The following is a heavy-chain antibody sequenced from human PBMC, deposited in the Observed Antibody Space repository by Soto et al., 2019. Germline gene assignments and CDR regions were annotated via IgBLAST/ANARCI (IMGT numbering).Heavy chain of an antibody. CDR3: ARELNTESSAYYSFAF. Sequence: ASVKVSCKTSGYIFTAYGLAWLRQAPGQRPEWMGWVSTNDDRTNYAQKFQGRVTMTTDRSTTTTSMELRSLRPDDTAVYYCARELNTESSAYYSFAFWGQGTQVTV. CDR1: GYIFTAYG. J-gene: IGHJ4*02. V-gene: IGHV1-18*01. CDR2: VSTNDDRT. D-gene: IGHD3-22*01.